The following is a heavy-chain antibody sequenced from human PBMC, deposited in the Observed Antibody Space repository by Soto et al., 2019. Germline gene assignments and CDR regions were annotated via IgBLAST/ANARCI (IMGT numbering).Heavy chain of an antibody. CDR2: IRSKAYGETT. D-gene: IGHD3-16*01. J-gene: IGHJ4*02. CDR3: GKGGRRTSFDC. CDR1: GFTSGDYA. Sequence: GGSLRLSCTASGFTSGDYAMSWCRQGPGKGREWVGFIRSKAYGETTEYAASVKGRFTLSSDGSSNIAYLQMNSLKTEDTDVFYCGKGGRRTSFDCWAQGTLVTVSS. V-gene: IGHV3-49*01.